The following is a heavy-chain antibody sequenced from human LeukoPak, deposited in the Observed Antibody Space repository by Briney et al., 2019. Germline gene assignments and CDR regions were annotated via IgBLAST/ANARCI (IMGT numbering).Heavy chain of an antibody. V-gene: IGHV3-11*01. J-gene: IGHJ6*02. D-gene: IGHD3-10*01. CDR3: AREAVTPYYGMDV. CDR1: GFTFSDYY. CDR2: ISSSGSTI. Sequence: GGSLRLSCAASGFTFSDYYMSWIRQAPGKGLEWVSYISSSGSTIYYADSVKGRFTISRDNAKNSLYLQMNGLRAEDTAVYYCAREAVTPYYGMDVWGQGTTVTVSS.